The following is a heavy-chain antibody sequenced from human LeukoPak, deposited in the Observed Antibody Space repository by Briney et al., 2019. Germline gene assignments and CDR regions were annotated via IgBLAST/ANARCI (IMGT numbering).Heavy chain of an antibody. CDR2: IKLDGSEK. J-gene: IGHJ4*02. CDR1: GFTFSSYG. V-gene: IGHV3-7*03. D-gene: IGHD3-3*01. Sequence: GGLRLSCAASGFTFSSYGMHWVRQAPGKGLEWVANIKLDGSEKNYVDSVKGRFTISRDNTKNSLYLQMNSLRAEDTAVFYCARDQYDTWSRRGNFDSWGQGTLVIVSS. CDR3: ARDQYDTWSRRGNFDS.